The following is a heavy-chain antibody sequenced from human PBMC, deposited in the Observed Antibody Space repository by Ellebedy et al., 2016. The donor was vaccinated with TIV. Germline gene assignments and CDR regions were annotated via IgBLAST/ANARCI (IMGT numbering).Heavy chain of an antibody. J-gene: IGHJ6*03. CDR1: GFTFSSYA. D-gene: IGHD2-21*02. V-gene: IGHV3-30*04. CDR3: AKAPTAIFAHFYYYYYYMDV. Sequence: GGSLRLSXAASGFTFSSYALHWVRQAPGKGLEWVAVISYDGSDKKYADSVKGRFIISRDNSKSTLYVQLNSLRAEDTAVYYCAKAPTAIFAHFYYYYYYMDVWGKGTTVTVSS. CDR2: ISYDGSDK.